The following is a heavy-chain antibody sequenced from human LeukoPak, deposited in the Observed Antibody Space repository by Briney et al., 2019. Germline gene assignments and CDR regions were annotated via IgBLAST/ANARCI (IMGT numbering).Heavy chain of an antibody. CDR3: ARGPYYDSSGYYFDY. V-gene: IGHV4-39*07. D-gene: IGHD3-22*01. Sequence: SSETLSLTCTVSGGSISSSSYYWGWIRQPPGKGLEWIGSIYYSGSTYYNPSLKSRVTISVDTSKNQFSLKLSSVTAADTAVYYCARGPYYDSSGYYFDYWGQGTLVTVSS. CDR1: GGSISSSSYY. CDR2: IYYSGST. J-gene: IGHJ4*02.